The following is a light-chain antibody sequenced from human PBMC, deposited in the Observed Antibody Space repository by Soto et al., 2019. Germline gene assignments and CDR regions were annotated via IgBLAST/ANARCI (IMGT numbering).Light chain of an antibody. Sequence: DIQMTQSPSSLSASVGDRVTITCRASQSISGYLNWYQQQSGKAPKLLIYAASILQSGVPSRFGGSGSGTDFPLTISSLQPEDFATYYCQQSYSTPLTFGGGTKVEIK. J-gene: IGKJ4*01. CDR2: AAS. V-gene: IGKV1-39*01. CDR3: QQSYSTPLT. CDR1: QSISGY.